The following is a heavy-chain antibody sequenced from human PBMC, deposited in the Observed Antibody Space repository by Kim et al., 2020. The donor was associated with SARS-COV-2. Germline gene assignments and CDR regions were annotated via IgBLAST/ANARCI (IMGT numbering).Heavy chain of an antibody. D-gene: IGHD6-13*01. CDR2: ISSSGSTI. Sequence: GGSLRLSCAASGFTFSSYEMYWVRQAPGKGLEWVSYISSSGSTIYYANSVKGRYTISRDNAKNSLYLKMNSLRAEDTAVYYCARDPYSSSYNYYGMDVWGQGTTVTVSS. J-gene: IGHJ6*02. CDR3: ARDPYSSSYNYYGMDV. CDR1: GFTFSSYE. V-gene: IGHV3-48*03.